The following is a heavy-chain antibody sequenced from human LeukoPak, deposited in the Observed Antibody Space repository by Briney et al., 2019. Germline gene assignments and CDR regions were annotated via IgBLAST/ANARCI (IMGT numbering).Heavy chain of an antibody. CDR2: IYTSGST. CDR3: ARQEYDSSGYYSDY. Sequence: NPSETLSLTCTVSGGSISSYYWSWIRQPAGKGLEWIGRIYTSGSTNYNPSLKSRVTMSVDTSKNQFSLKLSSVTAADTAVYYCARQEYDSSGYYSDYWGQGTLVTVSS. D-gene: IGHD3-22*01. V-gene: IGHV4-4*07. J-gene: IGHJ4*02. CDR1: GGSISSYY.